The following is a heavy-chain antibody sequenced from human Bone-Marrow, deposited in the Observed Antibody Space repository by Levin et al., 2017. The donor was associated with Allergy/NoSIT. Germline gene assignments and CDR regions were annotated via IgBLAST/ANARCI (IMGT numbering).Heavy chain of an antibody. V-gene: IGHV4-34*01. D-gene: IGHD2-15*01. J-gene: IGHJ3*02. CDR1: GGSFSDYY. CDR2: INHSGST. Sequence: ESLKISCAVYGGSFSDYYWNWIRQPPGKGLEWIAEINHSGSTNYNPSLMSRVTISVDTSKNQFSLKLSSVTAADTAVYYCARGYIVVVVSAPDAFDIWGQGTLVTVSS. CDR3: ARGYIVVVVSAPDAFDI.